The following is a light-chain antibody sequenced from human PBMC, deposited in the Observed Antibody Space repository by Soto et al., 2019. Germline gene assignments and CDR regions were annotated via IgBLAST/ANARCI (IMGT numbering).Light chain of an antibody. V-gene: IGKV3-20*01. CDR2: GSS. CDR1: QRVSSRY. J-gene: IGKJ1*01. Sequence: EIVLTQSPGTLSLSPGERATISCRASQRVSSRYFAWFQQRPGQGPRLLIFGSSSRAPGITDRFSGSGSGTDFTLTISRLEPEDFGVYYCQQYYHSPRTFGQGTKVEIK. CDR3: QQYYHSPRT.